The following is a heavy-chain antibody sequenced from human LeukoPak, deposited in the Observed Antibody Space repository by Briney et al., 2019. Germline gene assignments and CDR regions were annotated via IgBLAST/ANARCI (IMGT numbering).Heavy chain of an antibody. CDR2: IYYTGST. Sequence: SETLSLTCTVSGGSISSHYWSWIRQPPGKGLEWIGYIYYTGSTSYNPSLKSRVTISVDTSKNQFSLKLSSVTVADTAVYYCARFYDISGHPSRIDYWGQRTLVTVSS. D-gene: IGHD3-22*01. J-gene: IGHJ4*02. CDR3: ARFYDISGHPSRIDY. CDR1: GGSISSHY. V-gene: IGHV4-59*11.